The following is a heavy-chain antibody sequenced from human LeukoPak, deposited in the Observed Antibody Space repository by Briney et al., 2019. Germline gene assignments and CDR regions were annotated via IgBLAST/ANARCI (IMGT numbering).Heavy chain of an antibody. V-gene: IGHV3-30*03. D-gene: IGHD4-17*01. CDR1: GFIFSSYD. CDR2: MSYDGSNQ. J-gene: IGHJ4*02. Sequence: PGGSLRLSCAASGFIFSSYDMHWVRQAPGKGLEWVSFMSYDGSNQYYVDSVKGRFTISRDNAKNSLYLQMNSLRAEDTAVYYCARVLRPTVTTGAGDYWGQGTLVTVSS. CDR3: ARVLRPTVTTGAGDY.